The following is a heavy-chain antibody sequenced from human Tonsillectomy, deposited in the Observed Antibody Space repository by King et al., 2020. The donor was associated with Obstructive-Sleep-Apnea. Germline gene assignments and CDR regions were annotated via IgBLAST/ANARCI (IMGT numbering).Heavy chain of an antibody. J-gene: IGHJ4*02. CDR3: ATYGSGRKFDY. CDR2: IKSKTDGGTT. Sequence: VQLVESGGGLVKPGGSLRLSCAASGFTFSNAWMIWVRQTPGKGLEWVARIKSKTDGGTTDYAAPVRGRFTMSRDDSKNTLYIQMNSLKTEDSAVYYCATYGSGRKFDYWGQGTLVTVSS. CDR1: GFTFSNAW. V-gene: IGHV3-15*01. D-gene: IGHD3-10*01.